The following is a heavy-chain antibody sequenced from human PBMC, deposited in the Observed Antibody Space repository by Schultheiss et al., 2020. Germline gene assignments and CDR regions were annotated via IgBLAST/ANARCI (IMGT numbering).Heavy chain of an antibody. CDR1: GGSISSGGYY. J-gene: IGHJ5*02. V-gene: IGHV4-31*03. CDR3: ARWETTVTTGWFDP. D-gene: IGHD4-17*01. CDR2: IYYSGST. Sequence: LRLSCTVSGGSISSGGYYWSWIRQHPGKGLEWIGYIYYSGSTYYNPSLKSRVTISVDTSKNQFSLKLSSVTAADTAVYYCARWETTVTTGWFDPWGQGTLVTVSS.